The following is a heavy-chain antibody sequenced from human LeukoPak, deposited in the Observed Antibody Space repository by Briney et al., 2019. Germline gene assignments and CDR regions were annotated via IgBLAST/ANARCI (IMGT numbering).Heavy chain of an antibody. CDR2: IYPGDSDT. J-gene: IGHJ3*02. V-gene: IGHV5-51*01. D-gene: IGHD3-22*01. Sequence: GESLKISCKGSGYSFTSYWIGWVRQMPRKGLEWMGIIYPGDSDTRYSPSFQGQVTISADKSISTAYLQWSSLKASDTAMYYCGGTYYYDSSGYGNAFDIWGQGTMVTVSS. CDR1: GYSFTSYW. CDR3: GGTYYYDSSGYGNAFDI.